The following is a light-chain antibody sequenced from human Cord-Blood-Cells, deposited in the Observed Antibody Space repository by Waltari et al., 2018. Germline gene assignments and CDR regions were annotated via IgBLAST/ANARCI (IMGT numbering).Light chain of an antibody. V-gene: IGLV2-23*02. CDR3: CSYAGSSTLYV. CDR1: SSDVGSYNL. CDR2: DVS. Sequence: QSALTQPASVSGSPGQSSTISCTGTSSDVGSYNLVSWYQQHPGKAPKLMIYDVSKRPSGVSNRFSGSKSGNTASLTISGLQAEDEADYYCCSYAGSSTLYVFGTGTKVTVL. J-gene: IGLJ1*01.